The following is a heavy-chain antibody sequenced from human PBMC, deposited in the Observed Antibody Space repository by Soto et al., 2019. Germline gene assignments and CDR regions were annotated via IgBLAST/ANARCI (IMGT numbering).Heavy chain of an antibody. Sequence: ESGPTLVNPTQTLTLTCTFAWFSLSTSGMCVSWIRQPPGKALEWLARIDWDDDKYYSTSLKTRLTISKDTSKNQVVLTMTNMDPVDTATYYCARIQNGYDYGGAFDIWGQGTMVTVPS. CDR1: WFSLSTSGMC. CDR3: ARIQNGYDYGGAFDI. V-gene: IGHV2-70*11. CDR2: IDWDDDK. D-gene: IGHD5-12*01. J-gene: IGHJ3*02.